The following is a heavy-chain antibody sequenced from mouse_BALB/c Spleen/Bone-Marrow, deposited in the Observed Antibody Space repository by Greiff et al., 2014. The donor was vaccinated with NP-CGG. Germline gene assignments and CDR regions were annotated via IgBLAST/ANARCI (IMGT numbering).Heavy chain of an antibody. J-gene: IGHJ4*01. D-gene: IGHD1-2*01. CDR3: ARITTATGAMDY. V-gene: IGHV2-9*02. CDR1: GFSLTSYG. Sequence: QVQLQQSGPGLVAPSQSLSISCTVSGFSLTSYGVHWVRQPPGKGLEWLGVIWADGSTNYNSALMSRPSISKDNSKSQVFLKMNSLQTDDTAMYYCARITTATGAMDYWGQGTSVTVSS. CDR2: IWADGST.